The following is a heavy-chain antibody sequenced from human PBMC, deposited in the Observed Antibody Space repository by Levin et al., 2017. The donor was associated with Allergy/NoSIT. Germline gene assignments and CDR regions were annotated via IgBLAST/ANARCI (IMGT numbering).Heavy chain of an antibody. J-gene: IGHJ4*02. CDR2: IYSGGTT. V-gene: IGHV3-66*01. CDR3: TRARDWSGGACYRGVFDY. CDR1: GITVSSHY. D-gene: IGHD2-15*01. Sequence: GESLKISCAASGITVSSHYMSWVRQAPGRGLEWVSSIYSGGTTYYADSVKGRFTISRDNSKSTLYLQMNTLRVEDTAVHYCTRARDWSGGACYRGVFDYWGQGILVTVSS.